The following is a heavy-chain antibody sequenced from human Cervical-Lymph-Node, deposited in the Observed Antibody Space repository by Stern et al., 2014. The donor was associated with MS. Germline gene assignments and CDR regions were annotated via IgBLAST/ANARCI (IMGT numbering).Heavy chain of an antibody. Sequence: QVQLQESGPGLVKPSETLSLTCTVSGDSIINYYWSWIRQPPGKGLEWIGYIFNSGSTSYNPSLKSRATISVDTSKNQFSLKLSSVTAADTAIYYCATQYYFFAMDVWGQGTTVTVSS. CDR3: ATQYYFFAMDV. V-gene: IGHV4-59*01. CDR2: IFNSGST. CDR1: GDSIINYY. J-gene: IGHJ6*02.